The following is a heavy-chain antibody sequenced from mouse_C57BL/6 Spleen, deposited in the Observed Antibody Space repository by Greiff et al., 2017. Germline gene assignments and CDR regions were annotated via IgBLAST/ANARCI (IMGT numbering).Heavy chain of an antibody. CDR3: TTYWSVAY. D-gene: IGHD4-1*01. CDR1: GFNIKDDY. J-gene: IGHJ3*01. V-gene: IGHV14-4*01. CDR2: IDPENGDT. Sequence: EVMLVESGAELVRPGASVKLSCTASGFNIKDDYMHWVKQRPEQGLEWIGWIDPENGDTEYASKFQGKATISADKSSNTPYLQLSSLTSEDTAIYYCTTYWSVAYWGQGTLVTVSA.